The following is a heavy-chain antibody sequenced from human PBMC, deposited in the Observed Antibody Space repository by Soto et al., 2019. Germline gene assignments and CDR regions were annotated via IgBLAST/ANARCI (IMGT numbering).Heavy chain of an antibody. Sequence: QVQLVQSGAEVMQPGSSVKVSCKPSGGTLTNFINYPINWVRQSPGQGLEWMGGIVPNIGTVNYAQKFQGRVTMTADKSTGTVYMELSSLGSDDSALYYCARRNTAGFLRYFDNWGQGTLVTVSS. J-gene: IGHJ4*02. CDR3: ARRNTAGFLRYFDN. D-gene: IGHD6-19*01. V-gene: IGHV1-69*06. CDR1: GGTLTNFINYP. CDR2: IVPNIGTV.